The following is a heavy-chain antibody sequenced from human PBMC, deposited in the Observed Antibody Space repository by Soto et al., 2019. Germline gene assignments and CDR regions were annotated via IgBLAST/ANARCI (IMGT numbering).Heavy chain of an antibody. CDR3: ARVNYGNYYYYYGMDV. J-gene: IGHJ6*02. CDR2: IYYSGST. V-gene: IGHV4-59*01. D-gene: IGHD4-17*01. Sequence: XXTLSLPCTVSGGSISNYYWRWILQPPGKGLEWIGYIYYSGSTNYNPSLKSRVTISVDTSMNQFSLKLNSVTAADTAVYYCARVNYGNYYYYYGMDVWGQGTTVTVSS. CDR1: GGSISNYY.